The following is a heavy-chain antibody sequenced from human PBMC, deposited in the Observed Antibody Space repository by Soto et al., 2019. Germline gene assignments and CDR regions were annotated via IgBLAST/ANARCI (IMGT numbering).Heavy chain of an antibody. Sequence: QVHLVQSGAVVKQPGASVKVSCNASGYTFSVYQMHWVGQAPGQGLEWMGWVHPKSGGTNYAQNFEGRGAMTRDTSINTAYMWLRRLTSDDTAVYYCAKEPQRGMAVWGQGTTVNVSS. CDR1: GYTFSVYQ. J-gene: IGHJ6*02. CDR3: AKEPQRGMAV. CDR2: VHPKSGGT. V-gene: IGHV1-2*02.